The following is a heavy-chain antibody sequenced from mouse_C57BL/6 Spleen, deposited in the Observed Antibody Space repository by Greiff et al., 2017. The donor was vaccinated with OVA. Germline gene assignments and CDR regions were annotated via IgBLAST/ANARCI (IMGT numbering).Heavy chain of an antibody. V-gene: IGHV1-69*01. CDR2: IDPSDSYT. CDR3: ASLSYYFDY. Sequence: QVQLQQPGAELVMPGASVKLSCKASGYTFTSYWMHWVKQRPGQGLEWIGEIDPSDSYTNYNQKFKGKSTLTVDKSSSTAYMQLSSLTSEDSAVYYCASLSYYFDYWGQGTTLTVSS. J-gene: IGHJ2*01. CDR1: GYTFTSYW.